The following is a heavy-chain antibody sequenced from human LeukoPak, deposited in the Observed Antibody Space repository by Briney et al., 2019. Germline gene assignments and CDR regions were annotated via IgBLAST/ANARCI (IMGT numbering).Heavy chain of an antibody. J-gene: IGHJ4*02. D-gene: IGHD5-18*01. CDR1: GFTFSSYE. Sequence: GGSLRLSCAASGFTFSSYEMNWVRQAPGKGLEWVSYISSSGSTIYYADSVKGRFTISRDNAKNSLYLQMNSLRAEDTAVYYCARILDTHYFDYWGQGTLVTVSS. CDR2: ISSSGSTI. CDR3: ARILDTHYFDY. V-gene: IGHV3-48*03.